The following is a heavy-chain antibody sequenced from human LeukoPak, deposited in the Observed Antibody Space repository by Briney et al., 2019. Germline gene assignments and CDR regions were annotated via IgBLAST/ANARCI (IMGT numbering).Heavy chain of an antibody. CDR3: ARDPSHGAPDI. D-gene: IGHD4-17*01. J-gene: IGHJ3*02. V-gene: IGHV3-7*01. CDR1: GSSFSDPW. CDR2: MNPDGSVK. Sequence: TGGPLNLSCEASGSSFSDPWISWVRQAPGKGREWVADMNPDGSVKFYVDSVKGRFTISRDNAKKSLYLLMDSLRAEDTAVYYCARDPSHGAPDIWGQGTVVTVSS.